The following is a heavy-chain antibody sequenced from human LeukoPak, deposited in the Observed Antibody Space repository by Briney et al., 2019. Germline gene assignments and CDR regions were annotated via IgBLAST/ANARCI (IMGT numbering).Heavy chain of an antibody. D-gene: IGHD3-22*01. CDR1: GYAFTSYG. CDR3: ARAIDDRKYYYDSSGYYSVYFDY. CDR2: ISAYNGNT. Sequence: ASAKVSCKASGYAFTSYGISWVRQAPGQGLEWMGWISAYNGNTNYAQKLQGRVTMTTDTSTSTAYMELRSLRSDDTAVYYCARAIDDRKYYYDSSGYYSVYFDYWGQGTLVTVSS. V-gene: IGHV1-18*01. J-gene: IGHJ4*02.